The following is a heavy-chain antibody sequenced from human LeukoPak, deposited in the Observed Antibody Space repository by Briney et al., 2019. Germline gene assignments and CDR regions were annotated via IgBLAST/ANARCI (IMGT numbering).Heavy chain of an antibody. CDR3: ASLKNYYDSSGYLVTDAFDI. D-gene: IGHD3-22*01. CDR2: INPNSGGT. CDR1: GYTFTGYY. J-gene: IGHJ3*02. Sequence: ASVKVSCKASGYTFTGYYMHWVRQAPGQGLEWMGWINPNSGGTNYAQKFQGRVTMTRDTSISTAYMELRRLRSDDTAVYYCASLKNYYDSSGYLVTDAFDIWGQGTMVTVSS. V-gene: IGHV1-2*02.